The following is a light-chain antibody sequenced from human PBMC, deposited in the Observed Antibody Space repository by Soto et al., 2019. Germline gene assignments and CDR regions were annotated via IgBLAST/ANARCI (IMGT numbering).Light chain of an antibody. CDR1: NSKIGAGYD. Sequence: QSVLTPPPSVSGAPGQRGTISRTGGNSKIGAGYDVHWYQQLPGTAPKLLIYGNSNRPSGVPDRFSGSKSGTSASLAITGLQAEDEADYYCQSYDSSLSGYVFGTGTKVTVL. CDR2: GNS. V-gene: IGLV1-40*01. J-gene: IGLJ1*01. CDR3: QSYDSSLSGYV.